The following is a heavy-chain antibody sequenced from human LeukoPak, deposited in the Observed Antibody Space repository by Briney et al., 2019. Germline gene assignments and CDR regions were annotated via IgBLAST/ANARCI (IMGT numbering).Heavy chain of an antibody. V-gene: IGHV3-23*01. CDR2: ISGSGGSI. Sequence: GRSLRLSCAASGFTFSSYGMHWVRQAPGKGLEWVSAISGSGGSIYYADSVKGRFTISRDNSKNTLYLQMNSLRAEDTAVYYCAKDRIQLWLVDYWGQGTLVTVSS. CDR3: AKDRIQLWLVDY. CDR1: GFTFSSYG. D-gene: IGHD5-18*01. J-gene: IGHJ4*02.